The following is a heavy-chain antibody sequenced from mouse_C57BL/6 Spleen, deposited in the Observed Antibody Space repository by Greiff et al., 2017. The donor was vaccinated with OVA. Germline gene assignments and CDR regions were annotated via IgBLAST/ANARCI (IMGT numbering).Heavy chain of an antibody. Sequence: QVQLQQSGPGLVQPSQSLSITCTVSGFSFNSYGVHWVRQSPGKGLEWLGVLWSGGSTDYNADFISRLSISKDNSKSQVFFKMNSLQADDTAIYYCARNQGEYYSNDEEGAMDYWGQGTSVTVSS. D-gene: IGHD2-12*01. J-gene: IGHJ4*01. CDR2: LWSGGST. V-gene: IGHV2-2*01. CDR3: ARNQGEYYSNDEEGAMDY. CDR1: GFSFNSYG.